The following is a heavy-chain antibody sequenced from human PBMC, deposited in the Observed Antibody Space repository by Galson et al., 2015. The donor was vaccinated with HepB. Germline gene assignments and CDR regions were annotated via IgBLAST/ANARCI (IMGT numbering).Heavy chain of an antibody. D-gene: IGHD1-26*01. V-gene: IGHV4-39*01. CDR3: ARRGTARKAAIDY. Sequence: ETLSLTCTVSGGSIKFSTYYWAWIRQPPGKGLEWIANVYYSGSSYYNPSLKSRVNTSVDTSKNQFSLKLSSVTAADTAVYYCARRGTARKAAIDYWGQGILVTVSS. CDR1: GGSIKFSTYY. CDR2: VYYSGSS. J-gene: IGHJ4*02.